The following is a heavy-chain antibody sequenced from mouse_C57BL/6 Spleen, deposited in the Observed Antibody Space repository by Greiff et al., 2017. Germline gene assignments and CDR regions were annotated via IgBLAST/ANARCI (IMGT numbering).Heavy chain of an antibody. CDR3: ARNEGYFFDY. Sequence: QVQLQQPGAELVMPGASVKLSCKASGYTFTSYWMHWVKQRPGQGLEWIGEIDPSDSYTNYNQKFKGKSTLTVDKSSSTAYMQLSSLTSEDSAVYYCARNEGYFFDYWGQSTTLTVSS. CDR1: GYTFTSYW. CDR2: IDPSDSYT. V-gene: IGHV1-69*01. J-gene: IGHJ2*01. D-gene: IGHD1-2*01.